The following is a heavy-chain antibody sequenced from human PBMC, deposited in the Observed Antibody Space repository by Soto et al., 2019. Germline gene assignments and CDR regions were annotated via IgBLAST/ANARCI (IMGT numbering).Heavy chain of an antibody. Sequence: HPGGSLRPSCAASGFTFSSYGMHWVRQAPGKGLEWVAVIWYDGGNKYYADSVKGRFTISRANSKNTLFLQMHNLRVDDTAVYYCASSINWGQGTLVTVSS. CDR2: IWYDGGNK. J-gene: IGHJ1*01. CDR3: ASSIN. V-gene: IGHV3-33*01. CDR1: GFTFSSYG.